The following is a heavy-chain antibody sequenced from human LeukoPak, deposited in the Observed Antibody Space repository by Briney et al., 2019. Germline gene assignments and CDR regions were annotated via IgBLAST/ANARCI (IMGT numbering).Heavy chain of an antibody. CDR3: AKDRCSNGIGCYYYYMDA. D-gene: IGHD2-8*01. J-gene: IGHJ6*03. CDR2: IKQDGSEK. Sequence: AGGSLRLSCAASGFTFSSYWMSWVRQAPGKGLEWVANIKQDGSEKYYVDSVKGRFTISRDNAKHSLYLQMNSLRAEDTAVYYCAKDRCSNGIGCYYYYMDAWGKGTTVTISS. V-gene: IGHV3-7*01. CDR1: GFTFSSYW.